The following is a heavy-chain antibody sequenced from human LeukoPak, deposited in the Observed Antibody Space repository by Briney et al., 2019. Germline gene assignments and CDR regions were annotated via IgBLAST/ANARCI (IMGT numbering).Heavy chain of an antibody. CDR2: ITIYNGDT. CDR3: ARDYTYGLFDY. Sequence: ASVKVSCKASGYTFGTYGITWVRQAPGQGLEWMGGITIYNGDTHHAQKVQGRVTMTTDSSTNTAYMELRSLRSDDTAVYYCARDYTYGLFDYWGQGTLVTVSS. J-gene: IGHJ4*02. D-gene: IGHD5-18*01. CDR1: GYTFGTYG. V-gene: IGHV1-18*04.